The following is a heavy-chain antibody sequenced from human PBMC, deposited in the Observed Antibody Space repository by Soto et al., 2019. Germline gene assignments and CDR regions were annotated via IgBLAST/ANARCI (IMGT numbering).Heavy chain of an antibody. CDR2: IIPIVGTA. D-gene: IGHD2-15*01. CDR1: GGTFSSYD. J-gene: IGHJ5*02. V-gene: IGHV1-69*13. CDR3: AREYCSSGSCYRGGFDP. Sequence: ASVKVSCKAPGGTFSSYDISWVRQAPGQGFEWMGGIIPIVGTANNAQKFQGRVTITADDSTTTGYMDLSSLRSKDTAVDYCAREYCSSGSCYRGGFDPWGRGTLVTVSS.